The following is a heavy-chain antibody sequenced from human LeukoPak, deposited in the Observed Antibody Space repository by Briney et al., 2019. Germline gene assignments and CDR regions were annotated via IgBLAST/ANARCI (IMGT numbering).Heavy chain of an antibody. V-gene: IGHV1-8*01. Sequence: GASVKVSCKASGYTFTSYDINWVRQATGQGLEWMGWMNPNSGNTGYAQKFRGRVTMTRNTSISTAYMELGSLRSEDTAVYYCARTRGSIAARGYYYYYMDVWGKGTTVTVSS. CDR2: MNPNSGNT. D-gene: IGHD6-6*01. J-gene: IGHJ6*03. CDR3: ARTRGSIAARGYYYYYMDV. CDR1: GYTFTSYD.